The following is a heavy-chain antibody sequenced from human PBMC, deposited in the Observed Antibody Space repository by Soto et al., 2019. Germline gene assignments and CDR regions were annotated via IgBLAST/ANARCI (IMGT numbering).Heavy chain of an antibody. CDR2: IYYSGTT. Sequence: SETLSLTCAVSGGSISSGGYYWTWIRQHPGKGLEWIGHIYYSGTTYYNPSLKSRITISIDTSKNQFSLKLSSVTAADSAVYYCARRWGTYFDFWGQGTLVT. V-gene: IGHV4-31*11. CDR1: GGSISSGGYY. D-gene: IGHD7-27*01. CDR3: ARRWGTYFDF. J-gene: IGHJ4*02.